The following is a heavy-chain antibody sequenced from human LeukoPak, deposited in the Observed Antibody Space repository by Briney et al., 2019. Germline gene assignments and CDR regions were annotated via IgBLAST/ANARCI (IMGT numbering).Heavy chain of an antibody. D-gene: IGHD3-3*01. CDR1: GGSFSGYY. Sequence: PSETLSLTCAVYGGSFSGYYWSWIRQPAGKGLEWIGRIYTSGSTNYNPSLKSRVTMSVDTSKNQFSLKLSSVTAADTAVYYCAREWAPERITIFGVVTPSYYFDYWGQGTLVTVSS. J-gene: IGHJ4*02. CDR3: AREWAPERITIFGVVTPSYYFDY. CDR2: IYTSGST. V-gene: IGHV4-4*07.